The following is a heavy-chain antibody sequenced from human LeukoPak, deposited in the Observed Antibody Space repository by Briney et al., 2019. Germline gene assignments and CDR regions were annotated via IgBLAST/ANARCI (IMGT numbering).Heavy chain of an antibody. D-gene: IGHD6-13*01. V-gene: IGHV1-8*01. CDR3: AGGPLAAAGDFDY. J-gene: IGHJ4*02. CDR1: GYAFTSYD. Sequence: ASVKVSCKASGYAFTSYDINWVRQATGQGLEWMGWMNPDDGKTDYAPRFQGRVTMTRNTSISTAYMELSSLRSEDTAVYYCAGGPLAAAGDFDYWGQGSLVTVSS. CDR2: MNPDDGKT.